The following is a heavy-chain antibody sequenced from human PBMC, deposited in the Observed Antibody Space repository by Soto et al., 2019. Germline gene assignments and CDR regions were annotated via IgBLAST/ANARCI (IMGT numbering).Heavy chain of an antibody. CDR2: ISAYNGNT. Sequence: ASVKVSCKASGYTFTSYGIIWVRQAPGQGLEWMGWISAYNGNTNYAQKLQGRVTMTTDTSTSTAYMELRSLRSDDTAVYYCARDGANDYGDYDLGYWGQGTLVTVSS. CDR3: ARDGANDYGDYDLGY. V-gene: IGHV1-18*01. J-gene: IGHJ4*02. CDR1: GYTFTSYG. D-gene: IGHD4-17*01.